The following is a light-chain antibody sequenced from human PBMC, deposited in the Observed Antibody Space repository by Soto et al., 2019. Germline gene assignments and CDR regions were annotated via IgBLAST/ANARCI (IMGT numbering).Light chain of an antibody. Sequence: EIVLTQAPGTLSLSPGERATLSCRASETVSASYLAWYQQKPGQAPRLLFYGASTGATGLPARFSGSGSGTEFTLTINSLQAEDCAVYYCQQYYNWPRTFGQGTRLEIQ. CDR1: ETVSASY. V-gene: IGKV3-15*01. J-gene: IGKJ5*01. CDR3: QQYYNWPRT. CDR2: GAS.